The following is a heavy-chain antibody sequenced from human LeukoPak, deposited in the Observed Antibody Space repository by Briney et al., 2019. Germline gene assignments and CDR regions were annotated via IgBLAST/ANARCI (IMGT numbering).Heavy chain of an antibody. Sequence: SETLSLTCAVYGGSFSGYYWSWIRQPPGKGLGWIGEINHSGSTNYNPSLKSRLTISVDTSKNQFSLKLSSVTAADTAVYYCARARGAVAIDYWGQGTLVTVSS. CDR2: INHSGST. CDR3: ARARGAVAIDY. J-gene: IGHJ4*02. D-gene: IGHD6-19*01. V-gene: IGHV4-34*01. CDR1: GGSFSGYY.